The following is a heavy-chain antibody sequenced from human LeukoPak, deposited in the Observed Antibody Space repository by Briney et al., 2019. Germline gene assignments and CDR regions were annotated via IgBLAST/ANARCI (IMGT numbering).Heavy chain of an antibody. CDR1: GGTFSSYA. CDR3: AREAGIVGLRYFDWMTYYFDY. J-gene: IGHJ4*02. CDR2: IIPIFGTA. V-gene: IGHV1-69*01. Sequence: SVKVSCKASGGTFSSYAISWVRQAPGQGLEWMGGIIPIFGTANYAQKFQGRVTITADESTSTAYMELSSLRSEDTAVYYCAREAGIVGLRYFDWMTYYFDYWGQGTLVTVSS. D-gene: IGHD3-9*01.